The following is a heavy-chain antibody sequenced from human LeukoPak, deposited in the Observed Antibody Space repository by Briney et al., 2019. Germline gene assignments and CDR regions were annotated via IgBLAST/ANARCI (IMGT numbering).Heavy chain of an antibody. Sequence: PGGSLRLSCAASGFTFSSYAMSWVRQAPGKGLEWIGEINHSGSTNYNPSLKSRVTISVDTSKNQFSLKLSSVTAADTAVYYCARRSLRYYYGSGSYYTDYWGQGTLVTVSS. CDR3: ARRSLRYYYGSGSYYTDY. D-gene: IGHD3-10*01. CDR1: GFTFSSYA. V-gene: IGHV4-34*01. J-gene: IGHJ4*02. CDR2: INHSGST.